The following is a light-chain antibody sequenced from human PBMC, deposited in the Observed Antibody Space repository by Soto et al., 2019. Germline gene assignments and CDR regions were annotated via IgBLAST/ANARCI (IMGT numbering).Light chain of an antibody. CDR2: GAS. CDR3: QQLNSSPLT. Sequence: EIVMTQSPATLSVSPWERATLSCRASQSVSSNLAWYQQKPGQAPRLLIYGASTRATGIPARFSGSGSGTEFTLTISSLQPEDFATYYCQQLNSSPLTFGPGTKVDI. V-gene: IGKV3-15*01. CDR1: QSVSSN. J-gene: IGKJ3*01.